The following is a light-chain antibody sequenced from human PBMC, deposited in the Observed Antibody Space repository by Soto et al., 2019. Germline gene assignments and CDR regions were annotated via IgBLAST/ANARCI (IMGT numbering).Light chain of an antibody. CDR2: EVS. V-gene: IGLV2-14*01. CDR1: SSDVGGYNY. J-gene: IGLJ1*01. CDR3: SSYTSSNTLV. Sequence: QSLLSHPASVSGCAGQSITISCTETSSDVGGYNYVSWYQEHPGKAPKLMIYEVSNRPSGVSNRCSGSKSGNTASLTISGLQAEDEADYHCSSYTSSNTLVFGTGTKVTVL.